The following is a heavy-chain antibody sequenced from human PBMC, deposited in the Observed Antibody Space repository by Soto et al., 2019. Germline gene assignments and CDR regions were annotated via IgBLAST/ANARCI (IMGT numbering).Heavy chain of an antibody. J-gene: IGHJ1*01. D-gene: IGHD3-16*01. CDR2: INQNGGQK. CDR1: GFRFTSSW. CDR3: VTWADAADEDYFHH. V-gene: IGHV3-7*01. Sequence: EVQLVESGGGLVQPGGSLRLSCAASGFRFTSSWMSRVRQAPGKGLEWVAHINQNGGQKYYVDSAKGRFTISRDNAKTSLYLQMNSLRVEDTAVFYCVTWADAADEDYFHHWGQGTLVTVSS.